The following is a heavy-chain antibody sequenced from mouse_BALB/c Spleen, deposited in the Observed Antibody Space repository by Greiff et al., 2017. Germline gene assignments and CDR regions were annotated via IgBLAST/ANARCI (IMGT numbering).Heavy chain of an antibody. J-gene: IGHJ4*01. V-gene: IGHV3-6*02. Sequence: DVQLVESGPGLVKPSQSLSLTCSVTGYSITSGYYWNWIRQFPGNKLEWMGYISYDGSNNYNPSLKNRISITRDTSKNQFFLKLNSVTTEDTATYYCARARDYYGPLAMDYWGQGTSVTVSS. CDR3: ARARDYYGPLAMDY. CDR1: GYSITSGYY. D-gene: IGHD1-2*01. CDR2: ISYDGSN.